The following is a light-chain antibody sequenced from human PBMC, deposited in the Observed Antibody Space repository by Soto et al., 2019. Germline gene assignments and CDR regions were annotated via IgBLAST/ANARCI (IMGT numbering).Light chain of an antibody. J-gene: IGKJ1*01. CDR1: QSVSGT. CDR2: GAS. Sequence: EIVMTQSPATLSVSPGERATLSCRASQSVSGTLAWYQQRPGQPPRLLFYGASTRATGIPARFSGRGSGTEFTLPISSLHSEDFAVYYCQQYGSWPPTWTFGQGTKV. CDR3: QQYGSWPPTWT. V-gene: IGKV3-15*01.